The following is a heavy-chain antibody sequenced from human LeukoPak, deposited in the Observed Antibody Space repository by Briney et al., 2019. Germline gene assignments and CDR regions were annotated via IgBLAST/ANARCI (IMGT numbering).Heavy chain of an antibody. CDR3: ARVTLGSIAVAGTVGGYFDY. J-gene: IGHJ4*02. D-gene: IGHD6-19*01. CDR2: IYYSGST. V-gene: IGHV4-59*01. CDR1: GGSISSYY. Sequence: SETLSLTCTVSGGSISSYYWSWIRQPPGKGLEWIGYIYYSGSTNYNPSLKSRVTISVDTSKNQFSLKLSSVTAADTAVYYCARVTLGSIAVAGTVGGYFDYWGQGTLVTVSS.